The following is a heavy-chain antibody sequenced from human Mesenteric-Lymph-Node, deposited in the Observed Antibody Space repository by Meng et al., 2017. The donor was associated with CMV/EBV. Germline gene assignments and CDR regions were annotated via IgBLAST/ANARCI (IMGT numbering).Heavy chain of an antibody. Sequence: GGSLRLSCAASGFTFSSYSMNWVRQAPGKGLEWVSSIGSSSSSYIYYAGSVKGRFTISRDNAKNSLYLQMNSLRAEDTAVYYCARDLGCGGSCPERGWFDPWGQGTLVTVSS. V-gene: IGHV3-21*01. CDR1: GFTFSSYS. D-gene: IGHD2-15*01. CDR3: ARDLGCGGSCPERGWFDP. CDR2: IGSSSSSYI. J-gene: IGHJ5*02.